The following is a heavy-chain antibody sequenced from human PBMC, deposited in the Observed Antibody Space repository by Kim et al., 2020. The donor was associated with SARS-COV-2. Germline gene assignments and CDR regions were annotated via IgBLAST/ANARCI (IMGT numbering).Heavy chain of an antibody. J-gene: IGHJ4*02. V-gene: IGHV4-31*03. CDR3: ARGRITIFGVATEFGY. CDR1: GGSISSGGYY. CDR2: IYYSGST. D-gene: IGHD3-3*01. Sequence: SETLSLTCTVSGGSISSGGYYWSWIRQHPGKGLEWIGYIYYSGSTYYNPSLKSRVTISVDTSKNQFSLKLSSVTAADTAVYYCARGRITIFGVATEFGYWGQGTLVTVSS.